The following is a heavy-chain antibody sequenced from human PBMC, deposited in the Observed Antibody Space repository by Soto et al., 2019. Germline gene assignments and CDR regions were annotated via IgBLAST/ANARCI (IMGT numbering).Heavy chain of an antibody. CDR3: ARDRIAAAGRPFDY. V-gene: IGHV3-21*01. CDR2: ISSSSSYI. Sequence: GGSLRLSCAASGFTFSSYSMNWVRQAPGKGLEWVSSISSSSSYIYYADSVKGRFTISRDNAKNSLYLQMNSLRAEDTAVYYCARDRIAAAGRPFDYWGQGTLVTVSS. D-gene: IGHD6-13*01. J-gene: IGHJ4*02. CDR1: GFTFSSYS.